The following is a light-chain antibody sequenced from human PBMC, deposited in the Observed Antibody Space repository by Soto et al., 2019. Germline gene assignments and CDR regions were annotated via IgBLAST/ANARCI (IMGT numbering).Light chain of an antibody. CDR3: QRYNNWPRT. V-gene: IGKV3-15*01. Sequence: EIVMTQSPVTLSVSPGERVTLSCRASQSVSSNLAWYQQKPGQTPRLLIYAASTRATDIPARFSGSGSGTEFTLTISSLQSEDFAVYYCQRYNNWPRTFGQGTKVEIK. CDR2: AAS. J-gene: IGKJ1*01. CDR1: QSVSSN.